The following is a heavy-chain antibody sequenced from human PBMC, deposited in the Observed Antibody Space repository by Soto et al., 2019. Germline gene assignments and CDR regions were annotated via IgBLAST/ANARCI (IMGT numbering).Heavy chain of an antibody. CDR3: ARDRRGGTYASSPHYAF. J-gene: IGHJ4*02. CDR2: ISSSGGTI. CDR1: GFTFSSYE. V-gene: IGHV3-48*03. D-gene: IGHD1-26*01. Sequence: GGSLRLSCAASGFTFSSYEVNWARQAPGKGLEWVSYISSSGGTIHNADSVKGRFTISRDNAKNSLYLQMNSLRAEDTAVYYCARDRRGGTYASSPHYAFWGKGTLVTVSS.